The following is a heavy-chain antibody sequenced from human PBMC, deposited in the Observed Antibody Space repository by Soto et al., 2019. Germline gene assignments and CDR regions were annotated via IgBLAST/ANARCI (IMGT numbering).Heavy chain of an antibody. CDR3: AKFFVETGSNSGWRSSFHY. CDR1: GFTFSNYA. Sequence: EVQLLESGGGLVQPGRSLRLSCAASGFTFSNYAMSWVRQAPGQGLDWVSAISGSGGTTYYADSVKGRFTISRDNSKNTLFLQMNTLRAEDAAVYYCAKFFVETGSNSGWRSSFHYWGQGTLVTVPS. D-gene: IGHD6-25*01. J-gene: IGHJ4*02. V-gene: IGHV3-23*01. CDR2: ISGSGGTT.